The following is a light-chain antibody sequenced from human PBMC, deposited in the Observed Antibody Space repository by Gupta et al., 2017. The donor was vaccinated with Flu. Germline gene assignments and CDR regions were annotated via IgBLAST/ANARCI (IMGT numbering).Light chain of an antibody. CDR2: ENN. CDR3: ETWDDSLNEVL. CDR1: SSNIGSNY. V-gene: IGLV1-51*02. Sequence: QSVLTQTPSVSAAPAQQVTISCSGSSSNIGSNYASWYQQIPGTAPKLLIDENNKRPAGIPDRFSGSKSGTSATLGFTGLQTGDEADYYCETWDDSLNEVLFGGGTKLTVL. J-gene: IGLJ2*01.